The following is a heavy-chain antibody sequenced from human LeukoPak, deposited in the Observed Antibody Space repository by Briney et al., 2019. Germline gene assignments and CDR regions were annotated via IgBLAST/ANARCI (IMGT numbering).Heavy chain of an antibody. CDR2: IYYSGST. CDR1: GGSISSSSYY. J-gene: IGHJ5*02. CDR3: ARARAFVWGSYRYIPYYFDP. D-gene: IGHD3-16*02. V-gene: IGHV4-39*07. Sequence: NPSETLSLTCTVSGGSISSSSYYWGRIRQPPGKGLEWIGSIYYSGSTYYNPSLKSRVTLLVDTSKNQFSLNLRSVTAADTAVYFCARARAFVWGSYRYIPYYFDPWGQGTLVTVSS.